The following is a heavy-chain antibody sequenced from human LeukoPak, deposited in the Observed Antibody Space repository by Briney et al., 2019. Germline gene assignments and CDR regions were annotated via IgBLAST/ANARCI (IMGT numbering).Heavy chain of an antibody. V-gene: IGHV4-39*01. D-gene: IGHD3-3*01. J-gene: IGHJ5*02. CDR2: IYYSGST. CDR3: GSLGFLKWLLAFDP. Sequence: PGGSLRLSCAASGFTFSSYWMSWIRQPPGKGLEWIGSIYYSGSTYYNPSLKSRVTISVDTSKNQFSLKLSSVTAADTAVYYCGSLGFLKWLLAFDPWGQRTVVTVS. CDR1: GFTFSSYW.